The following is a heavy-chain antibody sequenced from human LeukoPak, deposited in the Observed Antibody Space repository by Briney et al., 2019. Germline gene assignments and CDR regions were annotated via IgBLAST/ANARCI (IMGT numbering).Heavy chain of an antibody. J-gene: IGHJ4*02. D-gene: IGHD3-10*01. Sequence: GGSLRLSCEASGFTFSNYNMNWVRQAPGKGLEWVSSISSGSSYIYYADSVKGRFTISRDNAKNSLYLQMTSLRAEDTAVYYCTVPSYYYAKSDYGPGRAVDYWGQGTLVTVSS. CDR3: TVPSYYYAKSDYGPGRAVDY. V-gene: IGHV3-21*01. CDR1: GFTFSNYN. CDR2: ISSGSSYI.